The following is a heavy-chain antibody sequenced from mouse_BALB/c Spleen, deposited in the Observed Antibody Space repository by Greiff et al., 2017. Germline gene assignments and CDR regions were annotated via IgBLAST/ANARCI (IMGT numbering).Heavy chain of an antibody. CDR3: ARAGTTVVAPFDD. CDR2: ISSGGSYT. D-gene: IGHD1-1*01. J-gene: IGHJ2*01. V-gene: IGHV5-9-4*01. CDR1: GFTFSSYA. Sequence: EVQLVESGGGLVKPGGSLKLSCAASGFTFSSYAMSWVRQSPEKRLEWVAEISSGGSYTYYPDTVTGRFTISRDNAKNTLYLEMSSLRSEDTAMYYCARAGTTVVAPFDDWGQGTTLTVSS.